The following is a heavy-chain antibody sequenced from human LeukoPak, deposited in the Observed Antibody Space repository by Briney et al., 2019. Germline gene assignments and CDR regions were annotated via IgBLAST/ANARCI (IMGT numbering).Heavy chain of an antibody. Sequence: GGSLRLSCAASGLSFSRSGMNWVRQAPGKGLEWVSYITATGSTIYYADSVKGRFTISRDNARSSLFLSMSSMRAEDTAVYYCARSIRVGATGAFDVWGQGTMVTVS. V-gene: IGHV3-48*03. J-gene: IGHJ3*01. CDR2: ITATGSTI. D-gene: IGHD1-26*01. CDR1: GLSFSRSG. CDR3: ARSIRVGATGAFDV.